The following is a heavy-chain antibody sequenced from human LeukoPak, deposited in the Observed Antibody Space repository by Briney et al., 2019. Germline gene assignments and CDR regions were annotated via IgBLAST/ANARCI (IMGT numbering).Heavy chain of an antibody. D-gene: IGHD2-15*01. Sequence: GGSLRLSCAGSGFTFSSYWMSWGRQAPGKGLEWVANINQGGSEKYYVDSVKGRFTISRDNAKNSLYLQMNSLRAEDTAVYYCARSIAAKTNWFDPWGQGTLVTVSS. CDR2: INQGGSEK. CDR3: ARSIAAKTNWFDP. V-gene: IGHV3-7*05. CDR1: GFTFSSYW. J-gene: IGHJ5*02.